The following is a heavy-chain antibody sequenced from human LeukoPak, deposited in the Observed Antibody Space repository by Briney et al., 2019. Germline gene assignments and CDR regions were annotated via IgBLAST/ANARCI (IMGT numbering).Heavy chain of an antibody. Sequence: SETLSLTCAVYGGSFSGYYWSWIRQPPGKGLEWIGEINHSGSTNYNPSLKSRVTISVDTSKNQFSLKLSPVTAADTAVYYCARSYYDFWSGYYTLYFDYWGQGTLVTVSS. CDR1: GGSFSGYY. CDR3: ARSYYDFWSGYYTLYFDY. D-gene: IGHD3-3*01. J-gene: IGHJ4*02. V-gene: IGHV4-34*01. CDR2: INHSGST.